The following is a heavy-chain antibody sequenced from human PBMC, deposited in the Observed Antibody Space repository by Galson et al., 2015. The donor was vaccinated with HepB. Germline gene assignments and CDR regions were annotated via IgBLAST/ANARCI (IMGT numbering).Heavy chain of an antibody. CDR3: ARDREEYSSSWYYYYYMDV. D-gene: IGHD6-13*01. V-gene: IGHV3-11*06. Sequence: SLRLSCAASGFTFSDYYMSWIRQAPGKGLEWVSYISSSSSYTNYADSVKGRFTISRDNAKNSLYLQMNSLRAEDTAVYYCARDREEYSSSWYYYYYMDVWGKGTTVTVSS. CDR2: ISSSSSYT. J-gene: IGHJ6*03. CDR1: GFTFSDYY.